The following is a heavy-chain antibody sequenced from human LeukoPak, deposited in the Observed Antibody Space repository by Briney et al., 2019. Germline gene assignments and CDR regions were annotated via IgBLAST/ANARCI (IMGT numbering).Heavy chain of an antibody. CDR3: ARTTEGYCRGRSCYSYYYYMDV. CDR1: GGSTSSYY. J-gene: IGHJ6*03. Sequence: KPSETLSLTCTVSGGSTSSYYWSWIRQPPGKGLEWIGYIYYSGSTYYNPSLKSRVTISVDTSKNQFSLRLSSVTAADTAVYYCARTTEGYCRGRSCYSYYYYMDVWGRGTTVTVSS. V-gene: IGHV4-59*01. CDR2: IYYSGST. D-gene: IGHD2-15*01.